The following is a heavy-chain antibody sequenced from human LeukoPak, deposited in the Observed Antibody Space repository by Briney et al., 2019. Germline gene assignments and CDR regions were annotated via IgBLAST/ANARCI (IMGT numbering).Heavy chain of an antibody. Sequence: ASGKVACKAAGYTFTSYGISWVRPAPGQGRGWMGWISAYNGNTNYAQKLQGRVTMTTDTSTSTAYMELRSLRCDDTAVYYCARWDTAMVKMGYFDYWGQGTLVTVSS. CDR3: ARWDTAMVKMGYFDY. D-gene: IGHD5-18*01. CDR2: ISAYNGNT. V-gene: IGHV1-18*01. J-gene: IGHJ4*02. CDR1: GYTFTSYG.